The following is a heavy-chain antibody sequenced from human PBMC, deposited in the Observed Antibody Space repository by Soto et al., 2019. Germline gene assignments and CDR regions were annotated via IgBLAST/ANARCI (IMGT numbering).Heavy chain of an antibody. Sequence: EVQLVESGGGLVQPGGSLRLSCAASGFTLSGYDIHWVRQATGKGLEWVSGIGSAGDTHYEDSVKGRFTISRENAKNSLYLQLNSLSDGDTAVYYCTRKTPPEGMAVWGQGTTVTVSS. CDR2: IGSAGDT. V-gene: IGHV3-13*01. J-gene: IGHJ6*02. D-gene: IGHD2-15*01. CDR1: GFTLSGYD. CDR3: TRKTPPEGMAV.